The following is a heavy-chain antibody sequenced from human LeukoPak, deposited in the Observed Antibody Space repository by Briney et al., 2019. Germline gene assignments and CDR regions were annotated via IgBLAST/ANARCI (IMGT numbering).Heavy chain of an antibody. J-gene: IGHJ3*02. Sequence: SETLSLTCTVSGDSISSSSYYWGWIRQSSGKGPEWIGSIYYSGSTNYNPSLKSRVTISVDTSKNQFSLKLSSVTAADTAVYYCARWLGIGIAVAGAFDIWGQGTMVTVSS. V-gene: IGHV4-39*07. D-gene: IGHD6-19*01. CDR3: ARWLGIGIAVAGAFDI. CDR2: IYYSGST. CDR1: GDSISSSSYY.